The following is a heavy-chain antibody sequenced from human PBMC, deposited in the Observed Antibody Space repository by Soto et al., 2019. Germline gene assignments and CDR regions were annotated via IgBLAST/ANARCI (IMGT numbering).Heavy chain of an antibody. V-gene: IGHV4-34*01. CDR1: GGSLSSYY. CDR3: TTSGRRWPDSFDV. CDR2: VTPSGSS. Sequence: PSETLSLTCAVYGGSLSSYYWNWVRQPPGKGLEWIGEVTPSGSSNYNPSLKSRVTISKDTSKNQFSLEVSSVTAADTALYYCTTSGRRWPDSFDVWGQGAMVT. J-gene: IGHJ3*01. D-gene: IGHD2-15*01.